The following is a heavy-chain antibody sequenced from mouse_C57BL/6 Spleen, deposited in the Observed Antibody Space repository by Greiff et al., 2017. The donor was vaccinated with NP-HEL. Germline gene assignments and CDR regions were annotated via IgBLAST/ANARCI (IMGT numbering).Heavy chain of an antibody. V-gene: IGHV1-15*01. J-gene: IGHJ4*01. D-gene: IGHD2-12*01. CDR2: IDPETGGT. Sequence: VQRVESGAELVRPGASVTLSCKASGYTFTDYEMHWVKQTPVHGLEWIGAIDPETGGTAYNQKFKGKAILTADKSSSTAYMELRSLTSEDSAVYYCTRFDSHAMDYWGQGTSVTVSS. CDR1: GYTFTDYE. CDR3: TRFDSHAMDY.